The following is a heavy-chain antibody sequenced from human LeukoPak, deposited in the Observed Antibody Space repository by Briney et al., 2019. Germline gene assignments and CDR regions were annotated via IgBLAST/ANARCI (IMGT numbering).Heavy chain of an antibody. Sequence: GGSLRLSCADSGFTFSSHWMHWVRQAPGKGLVWVSRIKYDASSTSYADSVKGRFTISRDNAKNTLYLQMNSLRAEDTAVYYCARKSLIAGDAFDIWGQGTMVTVSS. CDR1: GFTFSSHW. CDR3: ARKSLIAGDAFDI. CDR2: IKYDASST. V-gene: IGHV3-74*01. D-gene: IGHD2-21*01. J-gene: IGHJ3*02.